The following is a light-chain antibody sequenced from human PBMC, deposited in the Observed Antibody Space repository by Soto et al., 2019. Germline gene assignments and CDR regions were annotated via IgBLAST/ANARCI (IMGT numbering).Light chain of an antibody. CDR2: LNSDGSH. J-gene: IGLJ2*01. Sequence: QPVLTQSPSASASLGASVKLTCTLSGGLSSYAIAWQQQQPEKGPRFLMKLNSDGSHSKGDGIPDRFSGSSSGAERYLTISSLQSEDEADYYCQTWGTGIHVVFGGGTQVTVL. V-gene: IGLV4-69*01. CDR1: GGLSSYA. CDR3: QTWGTGIHVV.